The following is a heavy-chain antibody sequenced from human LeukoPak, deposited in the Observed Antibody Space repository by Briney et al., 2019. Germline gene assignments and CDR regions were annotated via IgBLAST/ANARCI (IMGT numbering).Heavy chain of an antibody. V-gene: IGHV4-59*02. Sequence: SETLSLTCTVSGGSVSSYYWSWIRQTPEKGLEWIGYMSYSGRTDYGPSLKSRVTMSVDTSKNQFSLKMSYVTAADTGVYYCARGYCRDDVCQVFPYWGQGTLVTVSS. CDR1: GGSVSSYY. J-gene: IGHJ4*02. CDR2: MSYSGRT. D-gene: IGHD2-21*02. CDR3: ARGYCRDDVCQVFPY.